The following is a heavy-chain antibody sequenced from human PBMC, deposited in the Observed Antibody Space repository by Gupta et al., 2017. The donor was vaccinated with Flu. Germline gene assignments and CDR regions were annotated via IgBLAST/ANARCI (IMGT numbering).Heavy chain of an antibody. J-gene: IGHJ6*02. D-gene: IGHD2-15*01. CDR1: GYTFTSYD. CDR3: ARVPSVVVAAGDYYYGMDV. V-gene: IGHV1-8*01. CDR2: MNPNSGNT. Sequence: QVQLVQSGAEVKKPGASVKVSCKASGYTFTSYDINWVRQATGQGLEWMGGMNPNSGNTGYAQKFQGRGTMTRNTSISKADRELRSLRSEETAVYYGARVPSVVVAAGDYYYGMDVGGQGTTVTVSS.